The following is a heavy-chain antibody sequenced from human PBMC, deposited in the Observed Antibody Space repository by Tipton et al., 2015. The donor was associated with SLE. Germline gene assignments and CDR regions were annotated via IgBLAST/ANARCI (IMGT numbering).Heavy chain of an antibody. V-gene: IGHV3-21*01. CDR1: GFTFSSYS. D-gene: IGHD7-27*01. J-gene: IGHJ3*02. CDR2: ISSSSSYI. Sequence: SLRLSCAASGFTFSSYSMNWVRQAPGKGLEWVSSISSSSSYIYFADSVKGRFTISRDNAKNSLYLQMNSLRAEDTAVYYCARLTGEGAFDIWGQGTMVTVSS. CDR3: ARLTGEGAFDI.